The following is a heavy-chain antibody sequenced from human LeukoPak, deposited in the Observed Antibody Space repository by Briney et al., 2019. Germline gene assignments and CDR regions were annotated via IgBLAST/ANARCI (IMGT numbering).Heavy chain of an antibody. V-gene: IGHV3-66*01. CDR2: IYSDGST. Sequence: PGGSLRLSCAASGFSFSDYHMSWVRQAPGKGLEWVSIIYSDGSTYSADSVKGRFTISRDNSKNTLYLQMNSLRAEDTAVYYCARVTRRYAFDIWGQGTMVTVSS. CDR3: ARVTRRYAFDI. J-gene: IGHJ3*02. CDR1: GFSFSDYH.